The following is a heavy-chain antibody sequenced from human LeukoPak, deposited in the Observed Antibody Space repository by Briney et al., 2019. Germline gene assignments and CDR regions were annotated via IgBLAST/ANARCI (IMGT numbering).Heavy chain of an antibody. D-gene: IGHD1-14*01. CDR1: GFTFSSYA. V-gene: IGHV3-30-3*01. Sequence: GGSLRLSCAASGFTFSSYAMRWVRQAPGKGLEWVAVISYDGSNKYYADSVKGRFTISRDNSKNTLYLQMNSLRAEDTAVYYCARVSVPLYDAFDIWGQGTTVTVSS. J-gene: IGHJ3*02. CDR3: ARVSVPLYDAFDI. CDR2: ISYDGSNK.